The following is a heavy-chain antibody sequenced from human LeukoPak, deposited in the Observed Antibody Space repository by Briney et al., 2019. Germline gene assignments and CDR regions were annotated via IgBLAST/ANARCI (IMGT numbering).Heavy chain of an antibody. CDR1: GFTFSSYW. V-gene: IGHV3-74*01. CDR2: INNDGSIT. CDR3: VRDWGYDSSGYWQKYFDT. Sequence: GGSLRLSCAASGFTFSSYWMHWVRQDPGKGLVWVSHINNDGSITNYADSVKGRFTISRDNAKNTLYLQMNSLRAEDTAVYYCVRDWGYDSSGYWQKYFDTWGQGTLVTVSS. J-gene: IGHJ4*02. D-gene: IGHD3-22*01.